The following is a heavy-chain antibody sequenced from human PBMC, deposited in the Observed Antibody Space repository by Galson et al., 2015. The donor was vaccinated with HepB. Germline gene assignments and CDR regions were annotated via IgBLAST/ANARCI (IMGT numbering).Heavy chain of an antibody. CDR2: ISAYNGST. CDR3: VLGDAFDI. V-gene: IGHV1-18*01. Sequence: SVKVSCKASGYTFTSYGVSWVRQAPGQGLEWMGWISAYNGSTNYAQKLQGRVTMTTDTSTSTAYMELRSLRSDDTAVYYCVLGDAFDIWGQGTMVTVSS. D-gene: IGHD7-27*01. J-gene: IGHJ3*02. CDR1: GYTFTSYG.